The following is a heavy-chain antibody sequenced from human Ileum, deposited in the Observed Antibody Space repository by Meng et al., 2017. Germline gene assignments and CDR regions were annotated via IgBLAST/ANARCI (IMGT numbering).Heavy chain of an antibody. J-gene: IGHJ4*02. CDR1: SGSCRRNTY. Sequence: SLRGHLSLPFDSSSGSCRRNTYGRWVSQPPGKGLEWIGQISHSGSAYYNPSLKSRVTMSVDKSKSQFSLMLTSVNAADTAIYYCARHGGYSQDFWGQGTLVTVSS. V-gene: IGHV4-4*02. CDR3: ARHGGYSQDF. CDR2: ISHSGSA. D-gene: IGHD4-23*01.